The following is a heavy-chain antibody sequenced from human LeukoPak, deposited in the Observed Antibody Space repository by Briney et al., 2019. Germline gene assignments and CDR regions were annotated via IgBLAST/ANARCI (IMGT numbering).Heavy chain of an antibody. CDR3: ARDLAWGAFDY. D-gene: IGHD7-27*01. V-gene: IGHV3-23*01. J-gene: IGHJ4*02. CDR2: VSPPGGGT. Sequence: GGSLRLFCAASGFTFSNHGMNWVRQAPGKGLEWLSGVSPPGGGTYYADSVKGRFTISRDDSKNTLSLQMNSLRVEDTATYYCARDLAWGAFDYWGQGTLVTVSS. CDR1: GFTFSNHG.